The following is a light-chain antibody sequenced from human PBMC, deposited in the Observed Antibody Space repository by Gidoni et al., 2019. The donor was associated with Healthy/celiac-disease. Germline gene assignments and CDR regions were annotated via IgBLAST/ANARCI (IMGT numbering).Light chain of an antibody. V-gene: IGLV3-1*01. CDR1: KLGDKY. CDR2: QDS. CDR3: QAWDSSTVV. Sequence: SSELTQPPPVSVSPGQTASITCSGDKLGDKYACWYQQKPGQSPVLVIYQDSKRLSGIPERFSGSNSGNTATLTISGTQAMDEADYYCQAWDSSTVVFGGGTKLTVL. J-gene: IGLJ2*01.